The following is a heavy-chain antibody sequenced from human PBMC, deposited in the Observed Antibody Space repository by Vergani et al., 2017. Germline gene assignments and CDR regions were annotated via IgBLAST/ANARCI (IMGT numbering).Heavy chain of an antibody. CDR1: GFTFSSYS. Sequence: EVQLVESGGGLVKPGGSLRLSCAASGFTFSSYSMNWVRQAPGKGLEWVSSISSSSSYIYYADSVKGRFTISRDNAKNSLYLQMNSLIAEDTAVYYCARTLVTVSFYIWGQATMVTVSS. CDR2: ISSSSSYI. V-gene: IGHV3-21*01. D-gene: IGHD6-13*01. J-gene: IGHJ3*02. CDR3: ARTLVTVSFYI.